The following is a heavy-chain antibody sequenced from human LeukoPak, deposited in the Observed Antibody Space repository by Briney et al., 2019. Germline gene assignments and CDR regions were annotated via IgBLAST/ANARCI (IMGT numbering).Heavy chain of an antibody. Sequence: AASVKVSCKASGYTFTSYDINWVRQATGQGLEWMGWMNPNSGNTGYAQKFQGRVTITRNTSISTAYMELSSLRSEDTAVYYCARAPRITMVRGVIYWFDPWDQGTLVTVSS. CDR2: MNPNSGNT. J-gene: IGHJ5*02. V-gene: IGHV1-8*03. D-gene: IGHD3-10*01. CDR1: GYTFTSYD. CDR3: ARAPRITMVRGVIYWFDP.